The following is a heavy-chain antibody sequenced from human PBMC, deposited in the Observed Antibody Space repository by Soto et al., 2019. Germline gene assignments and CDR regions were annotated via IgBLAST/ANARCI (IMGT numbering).Heavy chain of an antibody. CDR1: GFTFNNNW. Sequence: EVQLVESGGGLVQPGGSLRLSCAASGFTFNNNWMHWVRQAPGKGLVWVSRINSDGSITSYADSVKGQFTISRDNAKNTLYLQMNSLRAEDTAVYYCARGSSSWYVSFDYWGQGTLVTVSS. CDR3: ARGSSSWYVSFDY. CDR2: INSDGSIT. D-gene: IGHD6-13*01. J-gene: IGHJ4*02. V-gene: IGHV3-74*01.